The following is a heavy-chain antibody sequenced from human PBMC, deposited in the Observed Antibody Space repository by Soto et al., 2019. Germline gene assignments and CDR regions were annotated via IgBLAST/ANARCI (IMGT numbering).Heavy chain of an antibody. D-gene: IGHD6-13*01. Sequence: ETLSLTCTVSGGSVSSGSYYWSWIRQPPGKGLEWIGYIYYSGSTNYNPSLKSRVTISVDTSKNQFSLKLSSVTAADTAVYYCARDIIAAAGTIYYYYGMDVWGQGTTVTVSS. CDR3: ARDIIAAAGTIYYYYGMDV. V-gene: IGHV4-61*01. CDR2: IYYSGST. CDR1: GGSVSSGSYY. J-gene: IGHJ6*02.